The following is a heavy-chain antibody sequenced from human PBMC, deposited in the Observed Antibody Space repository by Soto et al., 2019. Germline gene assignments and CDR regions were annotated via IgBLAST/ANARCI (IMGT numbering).Heavy chain of an antibody. J-gene: IGHJ5*02. Sequence: QVQLVQSGAEVTKPGASVKVSCKASGYTFTSNNIHWVRRAPGQGLEWMGRINPSSGGTIYAQNFQGRVSMIRDTSTSTVYMELSSLRSDDTAVYYCAIDIAFDGRGRWFDPWGQGSLVTVSS. D-gene: IGHD6-19*01. CDR3: AIDIAFDGRGRWFDP. CDR1: GYTFTSNN. V-gene: IGHV1-46*01. CDR2: INPSSGGT.